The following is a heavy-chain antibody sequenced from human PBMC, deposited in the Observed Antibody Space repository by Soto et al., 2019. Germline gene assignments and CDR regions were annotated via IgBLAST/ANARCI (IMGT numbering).Heavy chain of an antibody. Sequence: SETLSLTCAVYGGAFSGYYWSWIRHPPGQGLEWIGEINHSGSTNYNPSLKSRVTISVDTSKNPFSLKLSSVTAADTAVYYCVRRGDYDSRRAPLNSYMDVWGKGTTVTVS. CDR2: INHSGST. V-gene: IGHV4-34*01. CDR3: VRRGDYDSRRAPLNSYMDV. J-gene: IGHJ6*03. CDR1: GGAFSGYY. D-gene: IGHD3-3*01.